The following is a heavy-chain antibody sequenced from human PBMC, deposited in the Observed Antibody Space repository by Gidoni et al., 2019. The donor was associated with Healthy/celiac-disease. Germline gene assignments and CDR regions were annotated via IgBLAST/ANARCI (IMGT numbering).Heavy chain of an antibody. D-gene: IGHD2-15*01. CDR3: ARGMAPCSGGSCYSEPPYYYYGMDV. J-gene: IGHJ6*02. CDR1: GYTFTSYD. V-gene: IGHV1-8*01. CDR2: MNPNSGNT. Sequence: QVQLVQSGAEVKKPGASVKVSCKASGYTFTSYDINWVRQATGQGLEWMGWMNPNSGNTGYAQKFQGRVTMTRNTSISTAYMELSSLRSEDTAVYYCARGMAPCSGGSCYSEPPYYYYGMDVWGQGTTVTVSS.